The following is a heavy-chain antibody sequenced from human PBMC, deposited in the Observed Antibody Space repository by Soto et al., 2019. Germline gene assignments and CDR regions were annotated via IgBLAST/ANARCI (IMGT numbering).Heavy chain of an antibody. V-gene: IGHV4-34*01. CDR2: INHSGST. CDR3: ARGLYGGNAYY. Sequence: QVQLQQWGAGLLKPSETLSLTCAVYGGSFSGYYWSWIRQPPGKGLEWIGEINHSGSTNYKPSLKSRVTISVETSKHQFSLKLSSVTAADTAVYYCARGLYGGNAYYWGQGTLVTVSS. CDR1: GGSFSGYY. D-gene: IGHD4-17*01. J-gene: IGHJ4*02.